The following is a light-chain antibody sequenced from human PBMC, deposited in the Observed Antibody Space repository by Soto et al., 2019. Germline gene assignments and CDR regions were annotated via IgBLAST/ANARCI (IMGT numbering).Light chain of an antibody. V-gene: IGLV6-57*04. Sequence: NFMLTQPHSVSESPGKTVTISCTRSSGSIASNYVQWYQQRPGSAPTTVIYDDNQRPSGVPDRFSGSIDSSSNSASLTISGLKTEDEADSYCQPYDRSNPVVFGGGTKLTVL. CDR1: SGSIASNY. CDR3: QPYDRSNPVV. CDR2: DDN. J-gene: IGLJ2*01.